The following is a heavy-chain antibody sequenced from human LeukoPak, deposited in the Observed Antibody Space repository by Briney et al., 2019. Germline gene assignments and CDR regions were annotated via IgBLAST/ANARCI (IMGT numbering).Heavy chain of an antibody. Sequence: SETLSLTCTVSGGSISSYYWSWIRQPPGKGLEWIGYIYYSGSTNYNPSLKSRVTISVDTSKNQFSLKLSSVTAADTAVYYCARAGGDYYRYYYYYMDVWGKGTTVTISS. J-gene: IGHJ6*03. CDR2: IYYSGST. CDR3: ARAGGDYYRYYYYYMDV. V-gene: IGHV4-59*12. D-gene: IGHD4-17*01. CDR1: GGSISSYY.